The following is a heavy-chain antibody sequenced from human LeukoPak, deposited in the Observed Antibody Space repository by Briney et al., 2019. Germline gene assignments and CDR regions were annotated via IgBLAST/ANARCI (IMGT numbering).Heavy chain of an antibody. CDR2: IIPIFGTA. CDR1: GGTFSGYA. CDR3: ARDLLRGFTTRGYYYYYMDV. V-gene: IGHV1-69*05. J-gene: IGHJ6*03. D-gene: IGHD3-3*01. Sequence: SVKVSCKASGGTFSGYAISWVRQAPGQGLEWMGGIIPIFGTANYAQKFQGRVTITTDESTSTAYMELSSLRSEDTAVYYCARDLLRGFTTRGYYYYYMDVWGKGTTVTVSS.